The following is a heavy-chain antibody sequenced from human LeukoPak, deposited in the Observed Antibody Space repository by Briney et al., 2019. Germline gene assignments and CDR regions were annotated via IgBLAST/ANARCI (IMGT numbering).Heavy chain of an antibody. V-gene: IGHV5-51*01. CDR1: GYTFTSYG. J-gene: IGHJ5*02. CDR3: ARLCGVRAPFDP. CDR2: IYPGDPDT. Sequence: KVSCKASGYTFTSYGISWVRQMPGKGLEWMGIIYPGDPDTRYSPSLQGQVTISADKSISTAYLQWSSLKASDTAMYYCARLCGVRAPFDPWGQGTLVTVSS. D-gene: IGHD3-10*01.